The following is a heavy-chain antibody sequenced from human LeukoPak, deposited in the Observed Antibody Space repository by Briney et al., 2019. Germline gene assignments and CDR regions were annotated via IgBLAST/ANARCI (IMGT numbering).Heavy chain of an antibody. D-gene: IGHD3-3*01. CDR2: IRSKANNYPK. Sequence: QSGESLKLSCAASGFTFSGSAMHWVRQAPGKGLEGVGHIRSKANNYPKAYPASVKGRCTNTRDDSKSTAYLQINSLKTEDTAVYNCTTESDSCSGYSNGGLYYYYMDVWGKGTTVTVSS. J-gene: IGHJ6*03. CDR3: TTESDSCSGYSNGGLYYYYMDV. V-gene: IGHV3-73*01. CDR1: GFTFSGSA.